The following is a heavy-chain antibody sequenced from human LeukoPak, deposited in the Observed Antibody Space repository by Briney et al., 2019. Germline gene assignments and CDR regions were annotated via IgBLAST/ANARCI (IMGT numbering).Heavy chain of an antibody. CDR2: ISAYNGNT. CDR3: ARDKGVVPAAMYYYYYYRDV. CDR1: GYTFTSYG. V-gene: IGHV1-18*01. D-gene: IGHD2-2*01. J-gene: IGHJ6*03. Sequence: ASVTVSCMASGYTFTSYGISWVRQAPGQGLEWIGWISAYNGNTNYAQKLQGRVTMTTDTSTSTAYMELRSLRSDDTAVYYGARDKGVVPAAMYYYYYYRDVWGKGTTVTVSS.